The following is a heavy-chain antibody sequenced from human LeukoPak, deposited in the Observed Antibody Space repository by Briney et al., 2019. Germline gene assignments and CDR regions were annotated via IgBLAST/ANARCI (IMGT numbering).Heavy chain of an antibody. D-gene: IGHD2-15*01. CDR1: GYSFTSYW. V-gene: IGHV5-51*01. J-gene: IGHJ6*03. Sequence: GESLKISCKGSGYSFTSYWVGWVRQMPGEGLEWMGIIYPGDSDTRYSPSFQGQVTISADKSTSTAYMELSSLRSEDTAVYYCARVVVAANAFENVYYYYYMDVWGKGTTVTVSS. CDR2: IYPGDSDT. CDR3: ARVVVAANAFENVYYYYYMDV.